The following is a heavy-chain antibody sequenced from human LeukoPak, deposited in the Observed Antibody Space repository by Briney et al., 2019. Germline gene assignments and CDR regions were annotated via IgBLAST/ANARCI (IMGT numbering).Heavy chain of an antibody. Sequence: GGSLRLSCAVSGFTFSSYWMHWVRRATGKGVVWDSRINSDGNSTNYADSVKGRFAISRDNAKNKLYLQINSLRDEYTAVYYCAREFRVLPDIWGQGTMVTVSS. CDR3: AREFRVLPDI. J-gene: IGHJ3*02. CDR2: INSDGNST. CDR1: GFTFSSYW. V-gene: IGHV3-74*01. D-gene: IGHD2-8*02.